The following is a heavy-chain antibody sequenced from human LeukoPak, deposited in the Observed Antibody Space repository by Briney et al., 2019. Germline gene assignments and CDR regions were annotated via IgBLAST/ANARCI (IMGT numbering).Heavy chain of an antibody. J-gene: IGHJ6*02. CDR1: GGTFSSYA. Sequence: RAASVKVSCKASGGTFSSYAISWVRQAPGQGLEWMGGIIPIFGTANYAQKFQGRVTVTADESTSTAYMELSSLRSEDTAVYYCARVFGYGRDLYGMDVWGQGTTVTVSS. CDR2: IIPIFGTA. CDR3: ARVFGYGRDLYGMDV. V-gene: IGHV1-69*01. D-gene: IGHD3-3*01.